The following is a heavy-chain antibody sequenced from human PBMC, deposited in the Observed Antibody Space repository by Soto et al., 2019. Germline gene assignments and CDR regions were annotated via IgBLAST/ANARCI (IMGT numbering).Heavy chain of an antibody. V-gene: IGHV4-39*01. CDR1: GGSISAQTHY. J-gene: IGHJ6*02. D-gene: IGHD2-15*01. Sequence: SETLSLTCTVSGGSISAQTHYWSCIRQSPGEEHEWIASIYYSGTTYYNPSLQNRLTISADRSKNQVSLLLTSVTAADTAVYYCARRTVVITTDSNYLSFAMDVWPPGTTVTLT. CDR3: ARRTVVITTDSNYLSFAMDV. CDR2: IYYSGTT.